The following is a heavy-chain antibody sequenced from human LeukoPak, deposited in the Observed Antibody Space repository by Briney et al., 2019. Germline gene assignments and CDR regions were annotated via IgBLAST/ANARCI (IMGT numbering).Heavy chain of an antibody. CDR1: GYSISSGYX. J-gene: IGHJ4*02. CDR3: ARHNVYDSSGDGRYYFDY. D-gene: IGHD3-22*01. Sequence: PSXTXXLTCAXXGYSISSGYXWAWIRPPPGKGLEWIGSMSHSGSTYYNPSLKRRVTISGETSKNHFSVKLSSVSAADTAVYYCARHNVYDSSGDGRYYFDYWGQGTLVTVSS. CDR2: MSHSGST. V-gene: IGHV4-38-2*01.